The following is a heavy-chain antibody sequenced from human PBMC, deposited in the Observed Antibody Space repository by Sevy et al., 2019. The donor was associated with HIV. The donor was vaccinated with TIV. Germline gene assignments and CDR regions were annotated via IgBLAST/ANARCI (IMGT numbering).Heavy chain of an antibody. CDR3: ARSVEYDSSGYYYVLPYFDY. CDR1: GYTFTSYG. D-gene: IGHD3-22*01. J-gene: IGHJ4*02. CDR2: ISAYNGNT. V-gene: IGHV1-18*01. Sequence: ASVKVSCKASGYTFTSYGISWVRQAPGQGLEWMGWISAYNGNTNYAQKLQGRVTMTTDTSTSTAYMELGSLRSDDTAVYYCARSVEYDSSGYYYVLPYFDYWGQGTLVTVSS.